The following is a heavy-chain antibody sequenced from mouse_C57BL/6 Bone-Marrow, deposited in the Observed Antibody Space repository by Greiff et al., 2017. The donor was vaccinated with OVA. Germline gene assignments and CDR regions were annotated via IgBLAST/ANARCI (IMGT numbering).Heavy chain of an antibody. CDR3: AREDGNWFAY. D-gene: IGHD2-1*01. J-gene: IGHJ3*01. CDR1: GYTFTSYT. Sequence: QVQLKESGAELARPGASVKMSCKASGYTFTSYTMHWVKQRTGQGLEWIGYINPSSGYTTYNQKFKAKAPLTADKSSSTAYMQLSSLTSEDSAVYYCAREDGNWFAYWGQGTLVTVSA. V-gene: IGHV1-4*01. CDR2: INPSSGYT.